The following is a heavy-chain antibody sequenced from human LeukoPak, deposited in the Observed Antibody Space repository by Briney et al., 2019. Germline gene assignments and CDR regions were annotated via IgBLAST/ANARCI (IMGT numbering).Heavy chain of an antibody. CDR3: ARGSITMVRGVIITVAFDI. J-gene: IGHJ3*02. V-gene: IGHV4-59*01. CDR2: IYYSGST. CDR1: VGSISSYY. Sequence: PSETLSLTCTVSVGSISSYYWSWIRQPPGKGLEWIGYIYYSGSTNYNPSLKSRVTISVDTSKNQFSLKLSSVTAADTAVYYCARGSITMVRGVIITVAFDIWGQGTMVTVSS. D-gene: IGHD3-10*01.